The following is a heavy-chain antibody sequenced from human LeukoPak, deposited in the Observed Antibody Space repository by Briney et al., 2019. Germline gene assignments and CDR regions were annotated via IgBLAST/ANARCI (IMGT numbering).Heavy chain of an antibody. V-gene: IGHV5-51*01. J-gene: IGHJ5*02. CDR3: ARQVVYCGGDCYNWFDP. CDR2: IYPGDSDT. D-gene: IGHD2-21*02. Sequence: GESLKISCRGSGYSFTSYWIGWVRQMPGKGLEWMGIIYPGDSDTRYSPSFQGQVTISADKSISTAYLQWSSLKASDTAMYYCARQVVYCGGDCYNWFDPWGQGTLVTVSS. CDR1: GYSFTSYW.